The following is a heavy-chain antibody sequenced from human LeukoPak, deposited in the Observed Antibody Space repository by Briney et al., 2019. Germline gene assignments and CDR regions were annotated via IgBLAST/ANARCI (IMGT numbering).Heavy chain of an antibody. Sequence: GGSLRLSCAASGFTFSSYSMNWVRQAPGKGLEWVSYISSSSSTIYYADSVKGRFTISRDNAKNTLYLQMNSLRAEDTAVYYCATTLLLWFGEDAFDIWGQGTMVTVSS. CDR1: GFTFSSYS. D-gene: IGHD3-10*01. CDR2: ISSSSSTI. V-gene: IGHV3-48*01. CDR3: ATTLLLWFGEDAFDI. J-gene: IGHJ3*02.